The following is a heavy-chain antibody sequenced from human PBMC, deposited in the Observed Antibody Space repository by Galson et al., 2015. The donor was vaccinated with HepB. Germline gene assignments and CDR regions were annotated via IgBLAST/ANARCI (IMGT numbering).Heavy chain of an antibody. D-gene: IGHD2-2*02. V-gene: IGHV3-30-3*01. CDR1: GFTFSSYA. CDR2: ISYDGSNK. Sequence: RLSCAASGFTFSSYAMHWVRQAPGKGLEWVAVISYDGSNKYYADSVKGRFTISRDNSKNTLYLQMNSLRAEDTAVYYCARGHKGVVVPAAIELPYYGMDVWGQGTTVTVSS. CDR3: ARGHKGVVVPAAIELPYYGMDV. J-gene: IGHJ6*02.